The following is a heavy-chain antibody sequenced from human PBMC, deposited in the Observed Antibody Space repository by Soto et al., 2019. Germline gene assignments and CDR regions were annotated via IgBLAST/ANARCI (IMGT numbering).Heavy chain of an antibody. CDR3: XXXRTGTTSMDV. V-gene: IGHV1-8*01. CDR2: MNPNSGNT. J-gene: IGHJ6*02. D-gene: IGHD1-1*01. CDR1: GYTFTSYD. Sequence: QVQLVQSGAEVKKPGASVKVSCKASGYTFTSYDINWVRQATGQGLEWMGWMNPNSGNTGYAKKXXXXXXXXXXXXXXXXXXXXXXXXXXXXXXXXXXXXRTGTTSMDVWGQGTTVTVSS.